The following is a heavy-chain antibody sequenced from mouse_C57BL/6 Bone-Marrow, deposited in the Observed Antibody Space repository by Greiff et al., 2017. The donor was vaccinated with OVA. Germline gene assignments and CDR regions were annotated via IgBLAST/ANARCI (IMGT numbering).Heavy chain of an antibody. CDR2: IYPGSGST. D-gene: IGHD2-12*01. CDR3: ARLDGYYLAWFAY. J-gene: IGHJ3*01. Sequence: QVQLQQSGAELVKPGASVKMSCKASGYTFTSYWITWVKQRPGQGLEWIGDIYPGSGSTNYNEKFKSKATLTVDTSSSTAYMQLSSLTSEDSAVYYCARLDGYYLAWFAYWGQGTLVTVSA. CDR1: GYTFTSYW. V-gene: IGHV1-55*01.